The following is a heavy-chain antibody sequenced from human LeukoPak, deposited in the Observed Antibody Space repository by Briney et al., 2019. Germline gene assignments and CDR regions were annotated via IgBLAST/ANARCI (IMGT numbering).Heavy chain of an antibody. CDR3: ARDFYGSGSSNLDY. CDR2: ISGSGGST. D-gene: IGHD3-10*01. Sequence: PGGSLRLSCAASGFGFSSYSMNWVRQAPGKGLEWVSAISGSGGSTYYADSVKGRFTISRDNAKNSLYLQMNSLRAEDTAVYYCARDFYGSGSSNLDYWGQGTLVTVSS. J-gene: IGHJ4*02. CDR1: GFGFSSYS. V-gene: IGHV3-48*01.